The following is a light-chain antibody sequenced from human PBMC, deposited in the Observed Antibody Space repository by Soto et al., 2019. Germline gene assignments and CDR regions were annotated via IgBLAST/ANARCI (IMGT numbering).Light chain of an antibody. CDR2: DAS. J-gene: IGKJ4*01. CDR1: QSISSW. Sequence: IQMHHSRSTLSACVGNRVTITCRATQSISSWLAWYQQKPGKAPKLLIYDASSLESGVPSRFSGSGSGTEFTLTISSLQPDDFATYYCQQYNSYSGRTFGGGTKVDIK. CDR3: QQYNSYSGRT. V-gene: IGKV1-5*01.